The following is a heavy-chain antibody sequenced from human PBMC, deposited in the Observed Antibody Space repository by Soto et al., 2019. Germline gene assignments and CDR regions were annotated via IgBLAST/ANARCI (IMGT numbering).Heavy chain of an antibody. J-gene: IGHJ4*02. CDR2: INSDGSST. V-gene: IGHV3-74*01. CDR3: ATIGGSGSYEDDY. D-gene: IGHD3-10*01. Sequence: GGSLRLSCAASGFTFSSYWMHWVRQAPWKGLVRVSRINSDGSSTSYADSVKGRFPISRDNAKNTLYLQMNSLRAGDTAVYYCATIGGSGSYEDDYWGPGXLVTVST. CDR1: GFTFSSYW.